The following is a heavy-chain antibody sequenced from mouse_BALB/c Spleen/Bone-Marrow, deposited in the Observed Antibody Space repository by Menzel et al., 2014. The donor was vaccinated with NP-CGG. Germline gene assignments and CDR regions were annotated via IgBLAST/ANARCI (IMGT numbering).Heavy chain of an antibody. J-gene: IGHJ3*01. CDR1: GFSFSNYG. CDR2: ISGDGRYT. V-gene: IGHV5-9-2*01. CDR3: ARHAYYDQTEVSFVY. D-gene: IGHD2-4*01. Sequence: EVQVVESGGGLVKSGGSLKLSCAASGFSFSNYGMSWVRQTPEKRLEWVATISGDGRYTFYSDSVKGRFTISRDNAKNNLHLQLSSLRSEDTALYYCARHAYYDQTEVSFVYWGQGTLVTVSA.